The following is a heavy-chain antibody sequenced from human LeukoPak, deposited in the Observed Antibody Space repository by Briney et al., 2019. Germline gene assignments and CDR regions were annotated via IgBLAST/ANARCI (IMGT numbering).Heavy chain of an antibody. CDR2: ISSSSSYI. CDR3: AKDQASISSYFDY. J-gene: IGHJ4*02. Sequence: KPGGSLRLSCAASGFTFSSYSMNWVRQAPGKGLEWVSSISSSSSYIYYADSVKGRFTISRDNAKNSLYLQMNSLRAEDTAVYYCAKDQASISSYFDYWGQGTLVTVSS. V-gene: IGHV3-21*01. D-gene: IGHD6-13*01. CDR1: GFTFSSYS.